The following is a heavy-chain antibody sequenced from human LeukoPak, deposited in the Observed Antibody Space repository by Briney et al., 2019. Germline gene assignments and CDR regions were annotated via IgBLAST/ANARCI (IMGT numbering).Heavy chain of an antibody. V-gene: IGHV3-21*01. CDR2: ISSSSSYI. J-gene: IGHJ4*02. CDR1: GFTFSSYS. CDR3: ARDAGYDFWSGYYTDY. Sequence: GGSLRLSCAASGFTFSSYSMNWVRQAPGKGLEWVSSISSSSSYIYHADSVKGRFTISRDNAKNSLYLQMNSLRAEDTAVYYCARDAGYDFWSGYYTDYWGQGTLVTVSS. D-gene: IGHD3-3*01.